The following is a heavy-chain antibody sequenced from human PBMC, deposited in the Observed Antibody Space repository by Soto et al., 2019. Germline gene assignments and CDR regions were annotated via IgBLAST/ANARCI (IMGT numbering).Heavy chain of an antibody. V-gene: IGHV3-74*01. CDR3: ARDFEY. Sequence: PGXSLTLSCPTSAFPLSSYDMHWVHQAPGKGLVWVSRINSDGSSTNYADSVKGRVTISRDNAKNMLYLQMNSLRAEDTAVYYCARDFEYWGQGTLVTVSS. J-gene: IGHJ4*02. CDR2: INSDGSST. CDR1: AFPLSSYD.